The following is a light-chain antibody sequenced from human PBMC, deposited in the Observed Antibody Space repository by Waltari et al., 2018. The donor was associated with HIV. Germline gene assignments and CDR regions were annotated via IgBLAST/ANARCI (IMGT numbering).Light chain of an antibody. Sequence: QSALTQPPSASGSPGQSVTISCTGISSDVGASNYVSWYQQHPGKAPQLMIYEVNKRPSGVPDRFSGSKSGNTASLTVSGLQAEDEADYYCSSYVGSNRVFDGGTKLTVL. CDR3: SSYVGSNRV. CDR2: EVN. V-gene: IGLV2-8*01. CDR1: SSDVGASNY. J-gene: IGLJ3*02.